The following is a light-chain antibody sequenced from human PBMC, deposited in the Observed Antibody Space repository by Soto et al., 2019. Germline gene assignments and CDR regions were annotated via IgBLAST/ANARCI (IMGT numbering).Light chain of an antibody. Sequence: DIQMTQSPFSLSASVGDRVTITCQASQDINNYLNWYQQKPGKAPKLLIYDASNLETGVPSRFSGSRSGTDFTFTISILQPEDIETYYCQQYANLPTFGQGTRLEIK. CDR2: DAS. CDR3: QQYANLPT. V-gene: IGKV1-33*01. J-gene: IGKJ5*01. CDR1: QDINNY.